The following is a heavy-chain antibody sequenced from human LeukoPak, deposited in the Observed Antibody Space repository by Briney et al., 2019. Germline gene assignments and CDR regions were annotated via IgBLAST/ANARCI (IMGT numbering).Heavy chain of an antibody. D-gene: IGHD5-18*01. CDR1: GFTFSSYA. Sequence: PGKSLRLSCVASGFTFSSYAMHWVRQAPGKGLEWVAVISDDGTKKYYADSVKGRFTISRDNSKNTVYTSKSTLFLQMNSLRPEDTAVYYCARGKIRYSYCRFDYWGQGILVTVSS. CDR3: ARGKIRYSYCRFDY. V-gene: IGHV3-30-3*01. J-gene: IGHJ4*02. CDR2: ISDDGTKK.